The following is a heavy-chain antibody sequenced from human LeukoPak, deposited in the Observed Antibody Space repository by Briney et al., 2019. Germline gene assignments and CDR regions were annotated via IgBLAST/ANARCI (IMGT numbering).Heavy chain of an antibody. CDR3: ARDFGLHRDYGMDV. CDR2: ISYDGSNK. V-gene: IGHV3-30*03. D-gene: IGHD3/OR15-3a*01. CDR1: GFTFSSYG. Sequence: AGGSLRLSCAASGFTFSSYGMHWVRQAPGKGLEWVAVISYDGSNKYYADSVKGRFTISRDNAKNSLYLQMNTLRAEDTAVYYCARDFGLHRDYGMDVWGQGTTVTVSS. J-gene: IGHJ6*02.